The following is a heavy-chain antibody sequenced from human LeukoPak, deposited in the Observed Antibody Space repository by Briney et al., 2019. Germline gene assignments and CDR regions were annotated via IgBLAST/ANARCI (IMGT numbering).Heavy chain of an antibody. D-gene: IGHD1-26*01. CDR2: ISGSGGST. V-gene: IGHV3-23*01. CDR1: GFTFNNYA. Sequence: PGGSLRLSCAASGFTFNNYAIIWVRQAPGKGLEWVSGISGSGGSTYYADSVKGRFTISRDNAKNTLYLQMNSLRAEDTAVYYCARVLGATSNWFDPWGQGTLVTVSS. J-gene: IGHJ5*02. CDR3: ARVLGATSNWFDP.